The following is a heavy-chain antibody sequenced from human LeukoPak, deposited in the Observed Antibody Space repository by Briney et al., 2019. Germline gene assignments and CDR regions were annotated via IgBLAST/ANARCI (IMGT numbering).Heavy chain of an antibody. J-gene: IGHJ4*02. CDR3: ARGRPHGNDY. Sequence: PGGSLRLSCAASGFTFSSYWMNWVRQAPGKGLVWVSRIASDGSSTTYADSVKGRFSISRDNAKNTLYLQMNSLRVEDPAVYYCARGRPHGNDYWGQGTLVTVSS. CDR1: GFTFSSYW. CDR2: IASDGSST. D-gene: IGHD4-23*01. V-gene: IGHV3-74*01.